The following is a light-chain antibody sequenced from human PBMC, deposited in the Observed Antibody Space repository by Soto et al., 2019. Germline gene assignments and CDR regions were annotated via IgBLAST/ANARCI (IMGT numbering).Light chain of an antibody. CDR2: RND. CDR3: QSFDSSLRDYV. J-gene: IGLJ1*01. V-gene: IGLV1-40*01. Sequence: QSVLTQPPSVSGAPGQRVTISCTGSSSNIGAGYDVHEYQQLPGTAPKLLIYRNDNRPSGVPDRFSGSKSGTSASLAITGLQAEDEADYYCQSFDSSLRDYVFGTGTKVTVL. CDR1: SSNIGAGYD.